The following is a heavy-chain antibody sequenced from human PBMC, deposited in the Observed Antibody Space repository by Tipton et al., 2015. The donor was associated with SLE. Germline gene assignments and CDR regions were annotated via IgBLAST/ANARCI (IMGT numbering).Heavy chain of an antibody. D-gene: IGHD6-13*01. J-gene: IGHJ6*02. V-gene: IGHV3-21*04. CDR3: AKDLGQATAVSYFFAMDV. Sequence: SLRLSCAASGFIFSDYSMNWVRQAPGKGLEWVSSISSSTTYIYYADSVKGRFTISRDNAKNSLYLQMNSLKTKDTALYFCAKDLGQATAVSYFFAMDVWGQGTTVTVSS. CDR2: ISSSTTYI. CDR1: GFIFSDYS.